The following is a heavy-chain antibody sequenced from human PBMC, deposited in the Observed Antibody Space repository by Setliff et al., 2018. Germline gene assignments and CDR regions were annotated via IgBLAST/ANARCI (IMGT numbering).Heavy chain of an antibody. CDR2: IYYSGST. D-gene: IGHD3-22*01. J-gene: IGHJ6*02. CDR1: GGSISSHY. V-gene: IGHV4-59*11. CDR3: ARGFGYYYDSSGYYFHYGMDV. Sequence: PSETLSLTCTVSGGSISSHYWSWIRQSPGKGLEWIGSIYYSGSTNYNPSLKSRVTISVDTSKNQFSLKLSSVTAADTAVYYCARGFGYYYDSSGYYFHYGMDVWGQGTTVTVSS.